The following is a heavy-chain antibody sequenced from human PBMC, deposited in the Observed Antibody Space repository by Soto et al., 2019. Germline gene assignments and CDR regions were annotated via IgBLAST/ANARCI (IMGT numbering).Heavy chain of an antibody. V-gene: IGHV4-59*08. Sequence: SETLSLTCTVSGVSISSYYWSWIRQPPGKGLEWIGYIYYSGSTNYNPSLKSRVTISVDTSKNQFSLKLSSVTAADTAVYYCARSVNYYGSGRHNYYYYYGMDVWGQGTTVTVSS. J-gene: IGHJ6*02. CDR1: GVSISSYY. CDR3: ARSVNYYGSGRHNYYYYYGMDV. CDR2: IYYSGST. D-gene: IGHD3-10*01.